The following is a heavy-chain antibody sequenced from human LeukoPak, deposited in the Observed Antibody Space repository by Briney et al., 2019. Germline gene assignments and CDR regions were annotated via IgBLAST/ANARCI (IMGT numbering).Heavy chain of an antibody. CDR2: ISGSGGST. CDR1: GFTFSSYT. Sequence: GGSLRLSCAASGFTFSSYTMSWVRQAPGKGLEWVSAISGSGGSTYYADSVKGRFSISRDNSKNTLYLQMNSLRAEDTAVYYCARDDYGDNPLDYWGQGTLVTVSS. CDR3: ARDDYGDNPLDY. J-gene: IGHJ4*02. V-gene: IGHV3-23*01. D-gene: IGHD4-17*01.